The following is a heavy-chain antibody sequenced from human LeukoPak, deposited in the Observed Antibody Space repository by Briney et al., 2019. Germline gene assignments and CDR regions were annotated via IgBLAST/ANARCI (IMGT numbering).Heavy chain of an antibody. Sequence: GGSLRLSCAASGVTLSPYGMHWVRQAPGKGLEWVAVISYEGGTQHYADSVKGRFIISRDNPRNTLSLQMNILRTEDTAVYYCAKEGTPQVSTWYDLWGQGTQVIVSS. CDR3: AKEGTPQVSTWYDL. J-gene: IGHJ5*02. V-gene: IGHV3-30*18. CDR1: GVTLSPYG. CDR2: ISYEGGTQ. D-gene: IGHD3-10*01.